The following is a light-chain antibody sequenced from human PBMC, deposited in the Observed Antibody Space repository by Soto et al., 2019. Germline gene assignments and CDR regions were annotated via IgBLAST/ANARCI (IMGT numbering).Light chain of an antibody. CDR3: GTRDDGQTGV. J-gene: IGLJ1*01. CDR2: GSV. Sequence: QSVLTLPPTASGTPVQRVTISCSGNISNIGGYTVSCYQHLAGTDPKPLIYGSVPRPSGVSDRSACSKSGSLASLATGGYQSEGEADYYSGTRDDGQTGVLGDGTKVTV. CDR1: ISNIGGYT. V-gene: IGLV1-44*01.